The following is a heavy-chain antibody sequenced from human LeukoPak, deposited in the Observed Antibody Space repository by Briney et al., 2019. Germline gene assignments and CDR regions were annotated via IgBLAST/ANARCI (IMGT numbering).Heavy chain of an antibody. CDR2: INHSGST. D-gene: IGHD1-1*01. V-gene: IGHV4-34*01. Sequence: SETLSLTCAVYGGSFSGYYWSWIRQPPGKGLEWIGEINHSGSTYYTPSLKSRVTISVDTSKNQFSLKLSSVTAADTAVYYCAKEEVRDAFDIWGQGTMVTVSS. CDR3: AKEEVRDAFDI. CDR1: GGSFSGYY. J-gene: IGHJ3*02.